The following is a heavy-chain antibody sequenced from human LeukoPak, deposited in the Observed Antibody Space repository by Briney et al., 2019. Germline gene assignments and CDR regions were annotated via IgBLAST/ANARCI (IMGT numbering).Heavy chain of an antibody. D-gene: IGHD1-26*01. CDR2: INPSGGST. Sequence: ASVKISCKASGYSFSAYYMHWARQAPGQGLDWMGVINPSGGSTSYALKFQDRVTVSRDTFTSTVYMELSSLRSDDTAVYFCATSGSYHKYYFDYWGQGTLVTVSS. J-gene: IGHJ4*02. CDR3: ATSGSYHKYYFDY. V-gene: IGHV1-46*01. CDR1: GYSFSAYY.